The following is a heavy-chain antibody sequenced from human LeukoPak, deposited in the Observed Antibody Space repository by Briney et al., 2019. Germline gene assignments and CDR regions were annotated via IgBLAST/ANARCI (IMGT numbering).Heavy chain of an antibody. CDR3: ANIPRRYCSSTSCYHYFDY. D-gene: IGHD2-2*01. Sequence: ASVKVSCKTSGGTLSSYAISWVRQAPGQRLEWMGSIIPVLGIPNYAQRFQGRVTIAADTSTGTAYMELNSLRSEDTAVYYCANIPRRYCSSTSCYHYFDYWGQGTLVTVSS. CDR1: GGTLSSYA. J-gene: IGHJ4*02. CDR2: IIPVLGIP. V-gene: IGHV1-69*04.